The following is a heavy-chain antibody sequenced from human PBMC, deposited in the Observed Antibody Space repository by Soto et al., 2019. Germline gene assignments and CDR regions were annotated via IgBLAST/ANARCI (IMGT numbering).Heavy chain of an antibody. Sequence: SETLSLTFTFSGCAISKYYWSRIRQPPGKGLEWIGYIYYSGSTNYNPSLKSRVTISVDTSKNQFSLKLSSVTAADTAVYYCARDYHSGGAFDIWGQGTMVT. J-gene: IGHJ3*02. CDR2: IYYSGST. D-gene: IGHD6-19*01. CDR1: GCAISKYY. V-gene: IGHV4-59*01. CDR3: ARDYHSGGAFDI.